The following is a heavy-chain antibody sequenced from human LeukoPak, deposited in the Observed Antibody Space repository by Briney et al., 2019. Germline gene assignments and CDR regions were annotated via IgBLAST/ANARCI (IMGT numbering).Heavy chain of an antibody. CDR1: GYTFTSYG. CDR3: ARIYCSSTSCSPLYYYGMDV. J-gene: IGHJ6*02. V-gene: IGHV1-18*01. D-gene: IGHD2-2*01. CDR2: ISAYNGIT. Sequence: ASVKVSCRASGYTFTSYGISWVRQAPGQGLEWMGWISAYNGITNYAQKLQGRVTMTTDTSTSTAYMELRSLRSDDTAVYYCARIYCSSTSCSPLYYYGMDVWGQGTTVTVSS.